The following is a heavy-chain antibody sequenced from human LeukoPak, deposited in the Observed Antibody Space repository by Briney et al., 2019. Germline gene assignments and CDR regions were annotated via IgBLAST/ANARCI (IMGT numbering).Heavy chain of an antibody. CDR1: GGSINSDNYF. J-gene: IGHJ2*01. CDR3: ARLFGAALTLYYQSYWYFDL. D-gene: IGHD3-10*01. Sequence: SETLSLTCTVSGGSINSDNYFWGWVRQPPGKGLEWIGTVYYSGSTQYNPSLKSRVTISVDTSKKHFSLKLRSVTAADTAIYYCARLFGAALTLYYQSYWYFDLWGRGTLVAVSS. CDR2: VYYSGST. V-gene: IGHV4-39*02.